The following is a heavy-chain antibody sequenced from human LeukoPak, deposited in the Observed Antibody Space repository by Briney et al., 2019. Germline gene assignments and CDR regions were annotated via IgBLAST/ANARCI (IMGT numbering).Heavy chain of an antibody. CDR1: GGSFSGYY. D-gene: IGHD2-2*01. Sequence: SETLSLTCAVYGGSFSGYYWSWIRQPPGKGLEWIGEINHSGSTNYNPSLKSRVTISVDTSKNQFSLKLSSVTAADTAVYYCARGCRAPDIVVVPAAPEGVYWFDPWGQGTLVTVSS. V-gene: IGHV4-34*01. J-gene: IGHJ5*02. CDR2: INHSGST. CDR3: ARGCRAPDIVVVPAAPEGVYWFDP.